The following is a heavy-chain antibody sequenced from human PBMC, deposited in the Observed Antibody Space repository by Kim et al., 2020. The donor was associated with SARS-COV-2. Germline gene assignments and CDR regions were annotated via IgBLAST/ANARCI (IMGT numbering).Heavy chain of an antibody. Sequence: SETLSLTCAVAGGSISSSNWWSWVRQPPGKGLEWIGEIYHSGSTNYNPSLKSRVTISVDKSKNQFSLKLSSVTAADTAVYYCARDSSYDSTLYYFDYWGQGTLVTVSS. D-gene: IGHD3-22*01. J-gene: IGHJ4*02. V-gene: IGHV4-4*02. CDR2: IYHSGST. CDR3: ARDSSYDSTLYYFDY. CDR1: GGSISSSNW.